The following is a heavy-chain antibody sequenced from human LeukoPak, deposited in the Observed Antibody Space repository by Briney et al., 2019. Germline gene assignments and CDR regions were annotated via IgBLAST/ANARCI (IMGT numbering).Heavy chain of an antibody. CDR1: GGSVSSGSYY. CDR3: ARDWEGY. J-gene: IGHJ4*02. Sequence: SETLSLTCTVSGGSVSSGSYYWSWIRQPPGKGLEWIGYIYYTGSTNHNPSLKSRVTISVDTSKNQFSLKLSSVTAADTAVYYCARDWEGYWGQGTLVTVSS. D-gene: IGHD1-26*01. V-gene: IGHV4-61*01. CDR2: IYYTGST.